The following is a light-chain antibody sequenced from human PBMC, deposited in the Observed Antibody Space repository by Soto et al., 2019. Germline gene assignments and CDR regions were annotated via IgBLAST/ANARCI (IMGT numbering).Light chain of an antibody. Sequence: QSALTQPASVPGSPGQSITVSCAGTDSDVGRYNSVSWYQQHPGKAPKLIIYDVTNRPSGVSNRFSASKSGNTASLTISGLRAEDEADYYCSSYTSASTEVFGGGTKLTVL. CDR3: SSYTSASTEV. CDR2: DVT. J-gene: IGLJ2*01. V-gene: IGLV2-14*03. CDR1: DSDVGRYNS.